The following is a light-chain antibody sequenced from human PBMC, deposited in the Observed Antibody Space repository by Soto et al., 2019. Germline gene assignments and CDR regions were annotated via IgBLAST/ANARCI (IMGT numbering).Light chain of an antibody. CDR1: SSDVGGYNY. J-gene: IGLJ2*01. V-gene: IGLV2-14*01. CDR3: SSYTSSSTLV. CDR2: DVS. Sequence: QSALTQPASVSGSPGQSITISCTGTSSDVGGYNYVSWYQQHPGKAPKLMIYDVSNRPSGVSNRFSGSKSGNTASLTISGLQAEDEADYYFSSYTSSSTLVFGGGTKHTVL.